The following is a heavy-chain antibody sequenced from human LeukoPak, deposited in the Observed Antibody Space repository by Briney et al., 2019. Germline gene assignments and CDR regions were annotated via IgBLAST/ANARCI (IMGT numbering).Heavy chain of an antibody. Sequence: ASVKVSCKASGYTFTSYYMHWVRQAPGQGLEWMGIINPTTGDTTYAQKFRGRLTMTRDMSTSTVYMELSSLTSEDTAVFYCARYGFSAAWQGGWHAFDIWGQGTVVTVSS. CDR3: ARYGFSAAWQGGWHAFDI. D-gene: IGHD2-15*01. CDR1: GYTFTSYY. V-gene: IGHV1-46*01. CDR2: INPTTGDT. J-gene: IGHJ3*02.